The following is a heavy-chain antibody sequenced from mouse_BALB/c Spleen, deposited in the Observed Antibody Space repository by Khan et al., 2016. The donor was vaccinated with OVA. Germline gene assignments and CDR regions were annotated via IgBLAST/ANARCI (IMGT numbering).Heavy chain of an antibody. CDR1: GFTFSNYG. CDR3: ARDYWFAY. J-gene: IGHJ3*01. V-gene: IGHV5-6-5*01. Sequence: EVELVESGGGLVKPGGSLKLSCAASGFTFSNYGVSWVRQTPEKRLEWVASISSGDTTYYPDSVKGGFTISRDKARNILYLQMSSLRSEDTAMYYCARDYWFAYWGQGTLVTVSA. CDR2: ISSGDTT.